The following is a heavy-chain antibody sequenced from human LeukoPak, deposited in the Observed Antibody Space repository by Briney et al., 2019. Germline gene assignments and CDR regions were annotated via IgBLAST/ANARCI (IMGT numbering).Heavy chain of an antibody. CDR2: ISGSGGST. CDR3: AKDPVYETPSDY. V-gene: IGHV3-23*01. Sequence: GGSLRLSCAASGFTFSSYAMSWVRQAPGKGLEWVSAISGSGGSTYYADSVKGRFTISRDSSKNTPYLQMNSLRAEDTAVYYCAKDPVYETPSDYWGQGTLVTVSS. J-gene: IGHJ4*02. CDR1: GFTFSSYA. D-gene: IGHD2-8*01.